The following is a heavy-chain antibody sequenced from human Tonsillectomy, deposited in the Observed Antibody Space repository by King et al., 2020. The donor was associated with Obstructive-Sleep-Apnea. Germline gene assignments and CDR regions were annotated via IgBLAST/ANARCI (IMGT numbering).Heavy chain of an antibody. Sequence: VQLVESGGGLVKPGGSLRLSCAASGFTFSSYSMNWVRQAPGKGLEWVSSISSSSSYIYYADSVKGRFTISRDNAKNSLYLQMNSLRAEDTAVYYCARDRPIGVAVAGTDYFDYWGQGTLVTVSS. J-gene: IGHJ4*02. V-gene: IGHV3-21*01. CDR2: ISSSSSYI. CDR1: GFTFSSYS. CDR3: ARDRPIGVAVAGTDYFDY. D-gene: IGHD6-19*01.